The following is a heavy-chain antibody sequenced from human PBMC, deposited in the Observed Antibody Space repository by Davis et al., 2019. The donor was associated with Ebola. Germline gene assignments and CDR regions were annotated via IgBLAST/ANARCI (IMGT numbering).Heavy chain of an antibody. CDR1: GLIFSNYG. CDR3: ARESITIFGVVIIPYGMDV. CDR2: ISNNAGYNK. V-gene: IGHV3-30*03. D-gene: IGHD3-3*01. Sequence: GESLKISCEASGLIFSNYGMHWVRQAPGKGLAWVAVISNNAGYNKYYADSVKGRFTISRDNAKNSLYLQMNSLRAEDTAVYYCARESITIFGVVIIPYGMDVWGQGTTVTVSS. J-gene: IGHJ6*02.